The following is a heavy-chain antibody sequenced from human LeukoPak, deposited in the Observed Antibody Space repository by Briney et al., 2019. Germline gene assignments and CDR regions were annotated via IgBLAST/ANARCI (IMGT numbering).Heavy chain of an antibody. Sequence: GGSLRLSCAASGFTFSSYAMSWVRQAPGKGLGWVSAISGSGGSTYYADSVKGRFTISRDNSKNTLYLQMNSLRAEDTAVYYCAKRGSSGYPRTIEYFQHWGQGTLVTVSS. CDR2: ISGSGGST. D-gene: IGHD3-22*01. V-gene: IGHV3-23*01. CDR1: GFTFSSYA. J-gene: IGHJ1*01. CDR3: AKRGSSGYPRTIEYFQH.